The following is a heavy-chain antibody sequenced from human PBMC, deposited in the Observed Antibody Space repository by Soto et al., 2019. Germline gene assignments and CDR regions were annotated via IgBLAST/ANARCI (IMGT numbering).Heavy chain of an antibody. J-gene: IGHJ4*02. CDR2: ISGSDGKT. CDR1: GFSFGSYA. Sequence: VRSRRLAWAAAGFSFGSYALSWVRQAPGKWLEWVSTISGSDGKTFYADSGKGRFSISRDTSQSTLYLQMNSLRADDTAMDCCARWSYLDYWGQGTRVTVSS. V-gene: IGHV3-23*01. D-gene: IGHD3-3*01. CDR3: ARWSYLDY.